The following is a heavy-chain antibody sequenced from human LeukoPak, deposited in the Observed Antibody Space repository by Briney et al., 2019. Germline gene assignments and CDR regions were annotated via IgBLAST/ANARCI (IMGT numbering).Heavy chain of an antibody. CDR1: GYTFTSYD. Sequence: ASVKVSCKASGYTFTSYDINWVRQATGQGLEWMGWMNPNSGNTGYAQKFQGRVTMTRNTSISTAYMELSSLRSEDTAVYYCATALPNMVRGVIINPFDYWGQGTLVTVSS. CDR2: MNPNSGNT. D-gene: IGHD3-10*01. J-gene: IGHJ4*02. V-gene: IGHV1-8*01. CDR3: ATALPNMVRGVIINPFDY.